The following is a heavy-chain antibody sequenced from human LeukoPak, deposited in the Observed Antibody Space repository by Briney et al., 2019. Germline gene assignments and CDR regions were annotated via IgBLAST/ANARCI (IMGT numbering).Heavy chain of an antibody. D-gene: IGHD3-22*01. CDR1: GFTFSNYW. J-gene: IGHJ3*02. CDR2: IKQDGSET. Sequence: GGSLRLSCVFSGFTFSNYWMKWVRQAPGKGLEWVATIKQDGSETPYVDSVKGRFTISRDNAKNSLDLQMNSLRVEDTAVYYCARFWDHDSSGYADAFDIWGQGTMVTVSS. V-gene: IGHV3-7*01. CDR3: ARFWDHDSSGYADAFDI.